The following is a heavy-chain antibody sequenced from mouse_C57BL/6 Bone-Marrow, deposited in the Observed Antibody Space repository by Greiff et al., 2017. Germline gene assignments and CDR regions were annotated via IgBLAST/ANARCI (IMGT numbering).Heavy chain of an antibody. CDR3: ARSGILWGFAY. V-gene: IGHV1-69*01. Sequence: QVQLQQSGAELVMPGASVKLSCKASGYTFTSYWMHWVKQRPGQGLEWIGEIDPSDSYTNYNQKFKGKSTLTVDKSSSTAYMQLRSLTSEDSAVYYCARSGILWGFAYWGQGTLVTVSA. CDR2: IDPSDSYT. CDR1: GYTFTSYW. J-gene: IGHJ3*01. D-gene: IGHD1-1*02.